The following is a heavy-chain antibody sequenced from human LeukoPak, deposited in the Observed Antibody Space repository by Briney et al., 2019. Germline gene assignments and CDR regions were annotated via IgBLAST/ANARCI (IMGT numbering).Heavy chain of an antibody. J-gene: IGHJ4*02. V-gene: IGHV3-48*01. CDR3: AREYCSSTSCLYDY. Sequence: PGGSLRLSCAASGFTFSSYSINWVRQAPGKGLEWVSYISSSSSTIYYADSVKGRFTISRDKAKNSLYLQMNSLRAEDTAVYYCAREYCSSTSCLYDYWGQRTLVTVSS. CDR2: ISSSSSTI. CDR1: GFTFSSYS. D-gene: IGHD2-2*01.